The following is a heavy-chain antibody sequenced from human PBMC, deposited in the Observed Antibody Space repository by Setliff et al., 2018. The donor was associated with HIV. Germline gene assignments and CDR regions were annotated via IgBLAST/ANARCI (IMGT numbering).Heavy chain of an antibody. D-gene: IGHD3-22*01. CDR1: GGSISSGSYY. CDR2: IYTSGST. V-gene: IGHV4-61*02. CDR3: ARDLLATEVYDSSGYLGY. J-gene: IGHJ4*02. Sequence: KTSETLSLTCTVSGGSISSGSYYWSWIRQPAGKGLEWIGRIYTSGSTNYNPSLKSRVTISVDTSKNQFSLKLSSVTAADTAVYYCARDLLATEVYDSSGYLGYWGQGTLVTVSS.